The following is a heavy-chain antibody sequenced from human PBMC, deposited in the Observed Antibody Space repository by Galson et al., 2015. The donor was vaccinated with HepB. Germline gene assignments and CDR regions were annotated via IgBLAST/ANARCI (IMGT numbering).Heavy chain of an antibody. V-gene: IGHV6-1*01. D-gene: IGHD1-1*01. CDR3: ARVHGTIYYYAMDV. CDR2: TYYRARWYS. CDR1: GDSVSNNNAA. Sequence: CAISGDSVSNNNAAWNWIRQSPSRGLEWLGRTYYRARWYSDYAVSVRSRITINPDTSKNQIPLQLSSVTPEDTAVYYCARVHGTIYYYAMDVWGQGTTVTVSS. J-gene: IGHJ6*02.